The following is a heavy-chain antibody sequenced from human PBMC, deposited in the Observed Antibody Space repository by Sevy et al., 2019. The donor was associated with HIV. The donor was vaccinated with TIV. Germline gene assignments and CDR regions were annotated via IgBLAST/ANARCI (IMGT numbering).Heavy chain of an antibody. Sequence: GGSLRLSCAASGFTFSSYSMNWVRQAPGKGLEWVSYISSSSTIYYADSVKGRFTISRDNAKNSLYLQMNSLRDEDTAEYYCAREYDRGSFDYWGQGTLVTVSS. J-gene: IGHJ4*02. CDR3: AREYDRGSFDY. CDR2: ISSSSTI. V-gene: IGHV3-48*02. D-gene: IGHD3-16*01. CDR1: GFTFSSYS.